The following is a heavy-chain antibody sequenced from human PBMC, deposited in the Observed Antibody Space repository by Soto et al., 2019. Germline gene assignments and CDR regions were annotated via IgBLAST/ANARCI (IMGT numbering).Heavy chain of an antibody. CDR1: GFTFSSYD. Sequence: GGSLRLSCAASGFTFSSYDMHWVRQATGKGLEWVSAIGTAGDTYYPGSVKGRFTISRENAKNSLYLQMNSLRAEDTAVYYCARVGTIFSYGMDVWGQGTTVTVSS. D-gene: IGHD3-3*01. J-gene: IGHJ6*02. V-gene: IGHV3-13*01. CDR3: ARVGTIFSYGMDV. CDR2: IGTAGDT.